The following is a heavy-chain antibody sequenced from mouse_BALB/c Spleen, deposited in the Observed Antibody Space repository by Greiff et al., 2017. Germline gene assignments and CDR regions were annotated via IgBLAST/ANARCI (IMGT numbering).Heavy chain of an antibody. D-gene: IGHD1-1*01. Sequence: QVQLQQSGAELVKPGASVKLSCKASGYTFTSYYMYWVKQRPGQGLEWIGEINPSNGGTNFNEKFKSKATLTVDKSSSTAYMQLSSLTSEDSAVYYCTRYYYPHYAMDYWGQGTSVTVSS. CDR3: TRYYYPHYAMDY. J-gene: IGHJ4*01. CDR2: INPSNGGT. CDR1: GYTFTSYY. V-gene: IGHV1S81*02.